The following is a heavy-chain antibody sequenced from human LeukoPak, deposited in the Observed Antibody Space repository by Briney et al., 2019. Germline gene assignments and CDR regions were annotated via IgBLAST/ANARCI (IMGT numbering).Heavy chain of an antibody. CDR3: ARGSPRPLPSYDFWSGYFY. V-gene: IGHV4-59*12. Sequence: SETLSLTCTVSGGSISSYYWSWIRQPPGKGLEWIGYIYYSGSTNYNPSLKSRVTISVDTSKNQFSRKLSSVTAADTAVYYCARGSPRPLPSYDFWSGYFYWGQGTLVTVSS. CDR2: IYYSGST. J-gene: IGHJ4*02. D-gene: IGHD3-3*01. CDR1: GGSISSYY.